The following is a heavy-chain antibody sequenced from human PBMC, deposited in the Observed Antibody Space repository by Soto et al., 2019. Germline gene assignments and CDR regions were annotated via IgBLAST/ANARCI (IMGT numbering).Heavy chain of an antibody. Sequence: QVQLQESGPGLVKPSQTLSLTCTVSGGSISSGDYYWSWIRQPPGKSLEWIGYILYSGTTNYNPSLESRLTISVDTSKNQFSRKLTSVTAADTAVYYCARNGAIDYWGRGTLVTVSS. D-gene: IGHD2-8*01. CDR2: ILYSGTT. V-gene: IGHV4-30-4*01. CDR1: GGSISSGDYY. CDR3: ARNGAIDY. J-gene: IGHJ4*02.